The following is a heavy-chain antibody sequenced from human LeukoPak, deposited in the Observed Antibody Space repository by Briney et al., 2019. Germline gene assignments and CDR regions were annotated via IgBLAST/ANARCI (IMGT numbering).Heavy chain of an antibody. J-gene: IGHJ4*02. CDR1: GFAFSTYG. D-gene: IGHD3/OR15-3a*01. CDR3: VRAVGPFDY. V-gene: IGHV3-33*01. Sequence: PGGSLRLSCAASGFAFSTYGMHWLRQAPGKGLEWVAVIWYDGSIKYYADFAKGRFTISRDNSKNTLYLQMNSLRAEDTAAYYCVRAVGPFDYWGQGTLVTVSS. CDR2: IWYDGSIK.